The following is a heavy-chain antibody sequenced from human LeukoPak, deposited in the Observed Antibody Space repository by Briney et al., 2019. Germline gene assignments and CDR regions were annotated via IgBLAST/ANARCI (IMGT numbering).Heavy chain of an antibody. CDR3: AKDLVVVPADNWFDP. CDR1: GFTFSSYA. V-gene: IGHV3-23*01. D-gene: IGHD2-2*01. J-gene: IGHJ5*02. CDR2: ISGSGGST. Sequence: GGSLRLSCAAPGFTFSSYAMSWVRQAPGKGLEWVSAISGSGGSTYYADSVKGRFTISRDNSKNTLYLQMNSLRAEDTAVYYCAKDLVVVPADNWFDPWGQGTLVTVSS.